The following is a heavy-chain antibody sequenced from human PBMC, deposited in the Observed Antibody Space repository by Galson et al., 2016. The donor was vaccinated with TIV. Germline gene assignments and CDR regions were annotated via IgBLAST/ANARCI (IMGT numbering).Heavy chain of an antibody. J-gene: IGHJ6*02. D-gene: IGHD5-18*01. Sequence: SVKVSCKASGGTFSSYVINWVRQAPGQGLEWMGGIIPLFRAANYAQKFQGRVTITADESTSTAHMELTSLTSEDTAVYYCARDRNTASGSYYYCYAMDVWGQGTTVTVSS. CDR1: GGTFSSYV. V-gene: IGHV1-69*13. CDR2: IIPLFRAA. CDR3: ARDRNTASGSYYYCYAMDV.